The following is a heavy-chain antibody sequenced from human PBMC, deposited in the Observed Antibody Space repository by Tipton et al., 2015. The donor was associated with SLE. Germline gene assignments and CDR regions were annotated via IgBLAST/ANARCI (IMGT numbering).Heavy chain of an antibody. Sequence: TLSLTCAVSGGSISNYYWSWIRQSPGKGLEWIGYIYHTESPNYNPSLKSRATISVDSSKNRFSLKLSSVTTADTAVYYCARGLGFKLLGAFGIWGQGTMVTVSS. CDR1: GGSISNYY. D-gene: IGHD3-10*01. V-gene: IGHV4-59*13. J-gene: IGHJ3*02. CDR3: ARGLGFKLLGAFGI. CDR2: IYHTESP.